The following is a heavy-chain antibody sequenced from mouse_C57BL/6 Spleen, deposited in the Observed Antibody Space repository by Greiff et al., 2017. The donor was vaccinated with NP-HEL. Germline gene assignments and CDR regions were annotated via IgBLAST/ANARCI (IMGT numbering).Heavy chain of an antibody. CDR1: GFTFSSYA. CDR2: ISSGGDYI. D-gene: IGHD4-1*01. V-gene: IGHV5-9-1*02. J-gene: IGHJ4*01. CDR3: TREGGTGWGAMDY. Sequence: EVQLVESGEGLVKPGGSLKLSCAASGFTFSSYAMSWVRQTPEKRLEWVAYISSGGDYIYYADTVKGRFTISSDTARNTLYLQMSSLKTKDTAMYYGTREGGTGWGAMDYWGQGTSVTVSS.